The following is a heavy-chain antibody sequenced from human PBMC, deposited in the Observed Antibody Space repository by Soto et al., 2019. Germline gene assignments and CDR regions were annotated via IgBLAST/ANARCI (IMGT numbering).Heavy chain of an antibody. CDR1: GFTFSSYW. Sequence: EVQLVESGEGLVQPGGSLRLSCAASGFTFSSYWMSWVRQAPVKGLEWVGNIKHDGSEKNYVDFMEGRFTISRDNAENSLYLQMNSLRAEDTAVYYCARLASAGRGWDVWGQGTTVVVSS. CDR3: ARLASAGRGWDV. CDR2: IKHDGSEK. D-gene: IGHD6-13*01. V-gene: IGHV3-7*01. J-gene: IGHJ6*02.